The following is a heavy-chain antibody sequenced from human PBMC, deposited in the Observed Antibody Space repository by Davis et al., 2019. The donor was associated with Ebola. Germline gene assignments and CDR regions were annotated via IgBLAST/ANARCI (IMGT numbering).Heavy chain of an antibody. CDR1: GYTFTGYY. J-gene: IGHJ6*03. V-gene: IGHV1-2*02. Sequence: ASVKVSCKASGYTFTGYYMHWVRQAPGQGLEWMGWINPNSGGTNYAQKFQGRVTMTRDTSISTAYMELSRLRSDDTAVYYCARDHGEAPTTGYYYYYYMDVWGKGTTVTVSS. D-gene: IGHD4-17*01. CDR2: INPNSGGT. CDR3: ARDHGEAPTTGYYYYYYMDV.